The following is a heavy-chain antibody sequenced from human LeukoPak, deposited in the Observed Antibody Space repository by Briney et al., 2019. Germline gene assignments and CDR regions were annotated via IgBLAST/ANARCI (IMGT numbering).Heavy chain of an antibody. J-gene: IGHJ4*02. CDR2: VRQDGSER. D-gene: IGHD3-16*01. CDR3: ARINYNGWDFDC. CDR1: GFTFSSYG. V-gene: IGHV3-7*01. Sequence: PGGSLRLSCAASGFTFSSYGMHWVRQAPGKGLEWVANVRQDGSERYYVDSVRGRFTISRDNAKNSLFLQMNSLRIEDTAVYYCARINYNGWDFDCWGQGTLVTVSS.